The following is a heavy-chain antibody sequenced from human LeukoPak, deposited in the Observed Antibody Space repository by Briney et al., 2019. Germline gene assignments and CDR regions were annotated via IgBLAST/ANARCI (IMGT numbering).Heavy chain of an antibody. CDR2: IYSGGSI. CDR1: GFIVSSNC. CDR3: ARDQVGSTAVE. D-gene: IGHD4-23*01. Sequence: PGGSLRLSCAASGFIVSSNCMSWVRQAPGKGLEWVSVIYSGGSIYYADSVKGRFTISRDNSKNTLYLQMNSLRAEDTAVYYCARDQVGSTAVEWGQGTLVTVSS. V-gene: IGHV3-66*02. J-gene: IGHJ4*02.